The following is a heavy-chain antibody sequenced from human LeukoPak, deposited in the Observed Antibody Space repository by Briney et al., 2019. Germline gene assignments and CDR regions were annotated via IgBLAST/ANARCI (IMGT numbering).Heavy chain of an antibody. D-gene: IGHD2-8*01. CDR1: GFTFSSYS. CDR2: ISSSSSYI. Sequence: GGSLRLSCAASGFTFSSYSMNWVRQAPGKGLEWVSSISSSSSYIYYADSVKGRFTISRDNSKNTLYLQMNSLRAEDTAVYYCARRRGANHDAFDIWGQGTMVTVSS. J-gene: IGHJ3*02. V-gene: IGHV3-21*04. CDR3: ARRRGANHDAFDI.